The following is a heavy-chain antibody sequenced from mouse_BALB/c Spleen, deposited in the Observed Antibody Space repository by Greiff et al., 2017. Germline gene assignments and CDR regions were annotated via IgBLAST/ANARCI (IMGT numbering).Heavy chain of an antibody. CDR1: GYSITSGYY. CDR2: ISYDGSN. CDR3: ARVYDGYHGGFAY. D-gene: IGHD2-3*01. V-gene: IGHV3-6*02. Sequence: ESGPGLVKPSQSLSLTCSVTGYSITSGYYWNWIRQFPGNKLEWMGYISYDGSNNYNPSLKNRISITRDTSKNQFFLKLNSVTTEDTATYYCARVYDGYHGGFAYWGQGTLVTVSA. J-gene: IGHJ3*01.